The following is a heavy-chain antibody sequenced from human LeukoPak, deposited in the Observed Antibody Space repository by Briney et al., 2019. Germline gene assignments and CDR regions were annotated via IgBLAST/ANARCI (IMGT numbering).Heavy chain of an antibody. CDR1: GGSISSYY. Sequence: SETLSLTCTVSGGSISSYYWSWIRQPPGKGLEWIGYIHYSGSTNYNPSLKSRVTISVDTSKNQFSLKLSSVTAADTAVYYCARQPYYYDSSGYYYFDYWGQGTQVTVSS. CDR3: ARQPYYYDSSGYYYFDY. V-gene: IGHV4-59*08. CDR2: IHYSGST. J-gene: IGHJ4*02. D-gene: IGHD3-22*01.